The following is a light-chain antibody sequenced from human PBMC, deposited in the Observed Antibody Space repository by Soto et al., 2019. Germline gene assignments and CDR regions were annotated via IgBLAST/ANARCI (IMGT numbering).Light chain of an antibody. CDR1: SSDVDDYRY. J-gene: IGLJ1*01. Sequence: SALAQPRSVSGSPGQLLTISCTGTSSDVDDYRYVSWYQQYPVKAPKLVIYDGTKRPSGVPDRFSGSNSGNTASLTISGLQAEDEADYYCCSYVTTPEIFGTGTKVTVL. CDR2: DGT. CDR3: CSYVTTPEI. V-gene: IGLV2-11*01.